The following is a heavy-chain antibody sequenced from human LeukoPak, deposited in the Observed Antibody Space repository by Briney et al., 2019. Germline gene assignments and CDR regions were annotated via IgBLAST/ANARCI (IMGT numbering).Heavy chain of an antibody. V-gene: IGHV3-74*01. D-gene: IGHD1-14*01. CDR3: AREPDYYYGMDV. J-gene: IGHJ6*04. CDR1: GFTFSSYC. Sequence: GGSLRLSCAASGFTFSSYCMHWVRQAPGKGLVWFSRINSGGGSTTYADSVKGRFTISRDNAKNTLYLQMNSLRAEDTAVYYCAREPDYYYGMDVWGKGATVTVSS. CDR2: INSGGGST.